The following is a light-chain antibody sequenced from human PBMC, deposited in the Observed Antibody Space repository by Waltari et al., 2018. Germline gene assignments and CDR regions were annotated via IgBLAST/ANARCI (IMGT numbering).Light chain of an antibody. CDR1: QSVSSSY. V-gene: IGKV3-20*01. CDR2: GAS. Sequence: ELVLPPSPGPLSLSPGARATLSCRASQSVSSSYLAWYQQKPGQAPRLLIYGASSRATGIPDRFSGSGSGTDFTLTISRLEPEDFAVYYCQQYGTSPLTFGGGTKVEIK. J-gene: IGKJ4*01. CDR3: QQYGTSPLT.